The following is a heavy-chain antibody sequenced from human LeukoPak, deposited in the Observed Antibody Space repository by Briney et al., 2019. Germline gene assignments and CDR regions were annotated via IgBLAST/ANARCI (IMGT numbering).Heavy chain of an antibody. CDR2: IYYSGST. V-gene: IGHV4-31*03. J-gene: IGHJ4*02. Sequence: SETLSLTCTVSGGSISSGGYYWSWIRQHPGKGLEWIGYIYYSGSTYYNPSLKSRVTISVDTSKNQFSLKLSSVTAADTAVYYCARQSAAYDILTGSNFDYWGQGTLVTVSS. CDR3: ARQSAAYDILTGSNFDY. D-gene: IGHD3-9*01. CDR1: GGSISSGGYY.